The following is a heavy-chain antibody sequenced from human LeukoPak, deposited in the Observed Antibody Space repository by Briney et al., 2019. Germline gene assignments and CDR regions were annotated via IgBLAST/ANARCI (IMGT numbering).Heavy chain of an antibody. V-gene: IGHV3-20*04. CDR1: GFTFDDYG. Sequence: GGSLRLSCAASGFTFDDYGMSWVRQAPGKGLEWVSGINWNGGSTGYADSVRGRFTISRDNAKNSLYVQMNSLRAEDTAVYYCARGAYNWNYHAFDIWGQGTMVTVSS. CDR2: INWNGGST. D-gene: IGHD1-7*01. CDR3: ARGAYNWNYHAFDI. J-gene: IGHJ3*02.